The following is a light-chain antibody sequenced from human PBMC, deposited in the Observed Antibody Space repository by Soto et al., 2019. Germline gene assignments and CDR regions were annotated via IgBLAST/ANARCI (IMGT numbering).Light chain of an antibody. J-gene: IGKJ5*01. Sequence: DIQMTQSPSSLSASVGDRVTITCRASQSISIYLNWYQQKPGKAPKLLIYAASSLQSGVPSRFSGSGSGTDFTLTISSLRPEDFATYYCQQSYSTLITFGQGTRLEI. CDR3: QQSYSTLIT. V-gene: IGKV1-39*01. CDR1: QSISIY. CDR2: AAS.